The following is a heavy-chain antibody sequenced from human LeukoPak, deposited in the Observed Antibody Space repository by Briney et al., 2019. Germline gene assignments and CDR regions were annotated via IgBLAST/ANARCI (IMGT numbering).Heavy chain of an antibody. CDR1: GGSFSGYY. D-gene: IGHD5-18*01. CDR2: INHSGST. CDR3: ARDKLWTSHFVD. J-gene: IGHJ1*01. V-gene: IGHV4-34*01. Sequence: SETLSLTCAVYGGSFSGYYWSWIRQPPGKGLEWIGEINHSGSTNYNPSLKSRVTISVDKSKNQFSLKLSSVTAADTAVFYWARDKLWTSHFVDWGEGTLVTASS.